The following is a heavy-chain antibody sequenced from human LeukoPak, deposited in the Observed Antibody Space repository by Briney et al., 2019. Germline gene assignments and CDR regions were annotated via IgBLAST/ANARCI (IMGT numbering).Heavy chain of an antibody. Sequence: SETLSLTCTVSGGSISSTSYYWGWIRQPPGKGLEWIGSIYYSGSTYYNPSLKSRVTISVDTSKNQFSLKLSSVTAADTAVYYCARVVAGDYEVDIWGQGTMVTVSS. D-gene: IGHD4-17*01. J-gene: IGHJ3*02. V-gene: IGHV4-39*07. CDR2: IYYSGST. CDR3: ARVVAGDYEVDI. CDR1: GGSISSTSYY.